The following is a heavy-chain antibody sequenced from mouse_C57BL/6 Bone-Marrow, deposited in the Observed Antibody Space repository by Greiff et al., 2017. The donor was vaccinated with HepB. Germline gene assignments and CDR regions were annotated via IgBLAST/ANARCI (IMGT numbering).Heavy chain of an antibody. Sequence: QVTLKVSGPGILQPSQTLSLTCSFSGFSLSTFGMGVGWFRQPSGKGLEWLAHSWWDDDKYYNPALKSRLTISKDTSKNQVFLKIANVDTADTATYYCARIHYYGGCFPYYFDYWGQGNTLTVSS. CDR1: GFSLSTFGMG. D-gene: IGHD1-1*01. J-gene: IGHJ2*01. V-gene: IGHV8-8*01. CDR3: ARIHYYGGCFPYYFDY. CDR2: SWWDDDK.